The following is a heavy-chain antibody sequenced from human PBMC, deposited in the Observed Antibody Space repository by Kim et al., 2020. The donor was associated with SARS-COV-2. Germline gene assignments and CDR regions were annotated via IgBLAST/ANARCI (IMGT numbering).Heavy chain of an antibody. CDR2: ISSSGSTI. CDR3: AIGGGLSGYFDY. Sequence: GGSLRLSCAASGFSFSDYYMSWIRQAPGKGLEWISYISSSGSTIYYADSVKGRFTISRDNAKSSLYLQMNTLRPEDTAVYYCAIGGGLSGYFDYWGQGTLVTVSS. D-gene: IGHD3-10*01. J-gene: IGHJ4*02. V-gene: IGHV3-11*01. CDR1: GFSFSDYY.